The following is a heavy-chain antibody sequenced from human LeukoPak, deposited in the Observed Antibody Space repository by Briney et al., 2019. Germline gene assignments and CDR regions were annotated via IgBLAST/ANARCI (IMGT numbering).Heavy chain of an antibody. D-gene: IGHD3-9*01. CDR2: INPNSGGT. CDR1: GYTFTSYY. J-gene: IGHJ4*02. CDR3: ARVGDDILTGYYAN. Sequence: GASVKVSCKASGYTFTSYYMHWVGQAPGQGLEWMGWINPNSGGTNYAQKFQGRVTMTRDTSISTAYMELSRLRSDDTAVYYCARVGDDILTGYYANWGQGTLVTVSS. V-gene: IGHV1-2*02.